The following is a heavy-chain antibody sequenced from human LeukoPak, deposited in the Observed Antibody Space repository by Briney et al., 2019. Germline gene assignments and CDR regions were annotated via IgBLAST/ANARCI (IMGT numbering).Heavy chain of an antibody. CDR2: IKQDGSEK. CDR3: ARDPNYYDSSGSDY. V-gene: IGHV3-7*01. Sequence: GGSLRLSCAASGFTFSSYWMSWVRQAAGKGLEWVANIKQDGSEKYYVDSVKGRFTISRDNTKNSLYLQMNSLRAEDTAVYYCARDPNYYDSSGSDYWGQGTLVTVSS. J-gene: IGHJ4*02. CDR1: GFTFSSYW. D-gene: IGHD3-22*01.